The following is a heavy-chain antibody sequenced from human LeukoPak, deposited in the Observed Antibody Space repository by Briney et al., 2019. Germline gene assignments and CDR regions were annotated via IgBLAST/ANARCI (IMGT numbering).Heavy chain of an antibody. Sequence: GGSLRLSCAASGFTFSSCEMNWVRQAPGKGLEWVSYISSSGNTIYYADSVRSRFTISRDNAKNTLYLQMNSLRAEDTAVYYCGRDRYAGNVGNWFDPWGQGTLVTVSS. CDR1: GFTFSSCE. D-gene: IGHD4-23*01. CDR2: ISSSGNTI. CDR3: GRDRYAGNVGNWFDP. V-gene: IGHV3-48*03. J-gene: IGHJ5*02.